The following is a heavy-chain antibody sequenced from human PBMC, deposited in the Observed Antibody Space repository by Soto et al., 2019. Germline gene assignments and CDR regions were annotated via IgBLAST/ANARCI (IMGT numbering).Heavy chain of an antibody. CDR3: ARGGHVVVVTAALDY. Sequence: QVQLMQSGAEVKKPGASVKVSCKASGDTFTEYYIHWVRQAPGQGLEWMGTVNPSGGHTTYAQHSLGRGTITRDTATSPLYMELTGLTSEDTAVDYCARGGHVVVVTAALDYWGQGTLVTVSS. CDR1: GDTFTEYY. J-gene: IGHJ4*02. CDR2: VNPSGGHT. V-gene: IGHV1-46*01. D-gene: IGHD2-21*02.